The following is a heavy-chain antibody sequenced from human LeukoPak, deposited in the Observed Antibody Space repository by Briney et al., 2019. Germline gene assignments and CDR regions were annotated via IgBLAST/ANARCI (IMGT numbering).Heavy chain of an antibody. Sequence: ASVKVSCRASGYTFTSYYMHWVRQAPGQGLEWMGIINPSGGSTSYAQKFQGRVTMTRDTSTSTVYMELSSLRSEDTAVYYCARDSHYDSSGYYSFWFDPWGQGTLVTVSS. V-gene: IGHV1-46*01. CDR3: ARDSHYDSSGYYSFWFDP. CDR2: INPSGGST. J-gene: IGHJ5*02. CDR1: GYTFTSYY. D-gene: IGHD3-22*01.